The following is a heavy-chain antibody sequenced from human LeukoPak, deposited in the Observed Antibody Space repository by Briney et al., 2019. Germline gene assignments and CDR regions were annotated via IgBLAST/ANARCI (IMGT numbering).Heavy chain of an antibody. J-gene: IGHJ1*01. D-gene: IGHD3-9*01. CDR2: ISSSSSII. CDR3: ARDGHYDILAGYFQD. Sequence: GGSLRLSCAASGLTFSSYSMNWVRQAPGKGLEWVSYISSSSSIIYYADSVKGRFTISRDNAKNSLYLQMNSLRAEDTAVYYCARDGHYDILAGYFQDWGQGTLVTVSS. V-gene: IGHV3-48*04. CDR1: GLTFSSYS.